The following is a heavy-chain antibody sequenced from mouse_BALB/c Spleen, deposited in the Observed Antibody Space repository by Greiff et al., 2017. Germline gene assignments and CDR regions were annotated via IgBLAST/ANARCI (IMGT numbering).Heavy chain of an antibody. CDR3: ARVGYGYEGYAMDY. Sequence: EVQVVESGGGLVKPGGSLKLSCAASGFTFSSYAMSWVRQTPEKRLEWVASISSGGSTYYPDSVKGRFTISRDNARNILYLQMSSLRSEDTAMYYCARVGYGYEGYAMDYWGQGTSVTVSS. CDR2: ISSGGST. V-gene: IGHV5-6-5*01. D-gene: IGHD2-2*01. J-gene: IGHJ4*01. CDR1: GFTFSSYA.